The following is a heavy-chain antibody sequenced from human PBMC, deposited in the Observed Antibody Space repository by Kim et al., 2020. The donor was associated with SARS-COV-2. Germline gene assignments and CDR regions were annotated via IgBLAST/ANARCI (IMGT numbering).Heavy chain of an antibody. Sequence: GGSLRLSCAASGFTFSRYWMSWVRQAPGKGLEWVANIKQDGSEKYYVDSVKGRFTISRDNAKNSLYLQMNSLRAEDTAVYYCARDRRGVEWLFLAIHGGEYFQHWGQGTLVTVSS. CDR3: ARDRRGVEWLFLAIHGGEYFQH. D-gene: IGHD3-3*01. CDR2: IKQDGSEK. J-gene: IGHJ1*01. V-gene: IGHV3-7*01. CDR1: GFTFSRYW.